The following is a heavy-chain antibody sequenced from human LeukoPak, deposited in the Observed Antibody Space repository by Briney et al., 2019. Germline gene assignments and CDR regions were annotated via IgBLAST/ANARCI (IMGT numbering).Heavy chain of an antibody. CDR2: IYSGGST. D-gene: IGHD3-16*01. Sequence: PGGSLRLSCAASGFTVSSNYMSWVRQASGKGLEWVSVIYSGGSTYYADSVKGRFTISRDNSKNTLYLQMNSLRAEDTAVYYCARDLGTFNYYYYYGMDVWGQGTTVTVSS. J-gene: IGHJ6*02. CDR1: GFTVSSNY. V-gene: IGHV3-66*01. CDR3: ARDLGTFNYYYYYGMDV.